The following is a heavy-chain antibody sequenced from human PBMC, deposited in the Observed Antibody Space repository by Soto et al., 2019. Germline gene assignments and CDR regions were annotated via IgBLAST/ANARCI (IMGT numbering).Heavy chain of an antibody. CDR1: GGSITNYY. CDR3: ARHGFGSLHGLVDV. CDR2: IQYNGYS. D-gene: IGHD3-10*01. Sequence: QVQLQESGPGLVKPSETLSLTCTVSGGSITNYYCSWFRQPPGKGLEWIGYIQYNGYSAYNLSLKMGVTMSMDTSKTQFSLMLESVTATDTAVYYCARHGFGSLHGLVDVWGQGTTVIVSS. J-gene: IGHJ6*02. V-gene: IGHV4-59*08.